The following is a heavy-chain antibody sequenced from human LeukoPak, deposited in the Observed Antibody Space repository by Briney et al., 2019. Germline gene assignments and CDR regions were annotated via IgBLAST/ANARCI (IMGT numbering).Heavy chain of an antibody. J-gene: IGHJ6*03. CDR1: GGSFSGYY. Sequence: SETLSLTCAVYGGSFSGYYWSWIRQPPGKGLEWIGEINHSGSTYYNPSLKSRVTISVDTSKNQFSLKLSSVTAADTAVYYCARDLQWLAPYYYYYYMDVWGKGTTVTVSS. CDR3: ARDLQWLAPYYYYYYMDV. V-gene: IGHV4-34*01. D-gene: IGHD6-19*01. CDR2: INHSGST.